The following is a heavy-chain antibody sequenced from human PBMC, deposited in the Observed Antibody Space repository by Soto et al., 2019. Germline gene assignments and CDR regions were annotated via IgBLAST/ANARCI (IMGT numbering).Heavy chain of an antibody. CDR2: IYYSGST. V-gene: IGHV4-39*01. Sequence: QLQLQESGPGLVKPSETLSLTCTVSGGSISSRRFYWGWIRQPPGMGLEWIGGIYYSGSTDYDPSLKSRLSISVDTSKNRFSRRLSSVTAADTAVYYCPSRSSYFRVTACYEAYFDYWGQGILVTVYS. J-gene: IGHJ4*02. D-gene: IGHD2-2*01. CDR3: PSRSSYFRVTACYEAYFDY. CDR1: GGSISSRRFY.